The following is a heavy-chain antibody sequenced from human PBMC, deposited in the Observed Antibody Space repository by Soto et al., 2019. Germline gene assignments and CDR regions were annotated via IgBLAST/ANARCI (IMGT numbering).Heavy chain of an antibody. CDR3: ARPYTISSPYFDY. J-gene: IGHJ4*02. V-gene: IGHV3-7*01. CDR2: IKQDGSDK. D-gene: IGHD3-3*01. CDR1: GFTFDDYG. Sequence: GGSLRLSCAASGFTFDDYGMSWVRQAPGKGLEWVANIKQDGSDKYYVDSVKGRFTISRDNAKNSLYLQMNSLRAEDTAVYYCARPYTISSPYFDYWGQGTLVTVSS.